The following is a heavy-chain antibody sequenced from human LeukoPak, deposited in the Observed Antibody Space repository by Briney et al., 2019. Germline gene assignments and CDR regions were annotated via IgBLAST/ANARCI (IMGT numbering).Heavy chain of an antibody. CDR2: LYYTGSA. Sequence: SETLSLTCTVSGGSISGNYWSWIRQPPGRELEWIGYLYYTGSAHYSPSLKSRVTMTVDTSKNQFSLKLTSATAADTAVYYCARVGRDGYNYFDFWGQGTLVTVSS. D-gene: IGHD5-24*01. CDR3: ARVGRDGYNYFDF. CDR1: GGSISGNY. J-gene: IGHJ4*02. V-gene: IGHV4-59*01.